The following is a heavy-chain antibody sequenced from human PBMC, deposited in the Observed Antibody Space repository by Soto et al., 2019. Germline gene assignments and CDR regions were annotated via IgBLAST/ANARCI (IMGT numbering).Heavy chain of an antibody. Sequence: PSETLSLTCTVSGGSVSSGSYYWSWIRQPPGKGLEWIGYIYYSGSTNYNPSLKRRVTISVDTSKNQFSLKLSSLTAADTAVYYCARRYYYDSSGYFYYYYGMDVWGQGTTVTVSS. CDR3: ARRYYYDSSGYFYYYYGMDV. V-gene: IGHV4-61*01. J-gene: IGHJ6*02. CDR2: IYYSGST. D-gene: IGHD3-22*01. CDR1: GGSVSSGSYY.